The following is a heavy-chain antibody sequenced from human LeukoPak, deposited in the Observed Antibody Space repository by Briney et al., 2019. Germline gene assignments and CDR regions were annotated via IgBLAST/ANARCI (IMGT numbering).Heavy chain of an antibody. CDR1: GXGGSISNYY. V-gene: IGHV4-59*05. CDR2: IYYSGST. D-gene: IGHD2-2*01. Sequence: SETLSLTCTVSGXGGSISNYYWSWIRQPPGKGLEWIGSIYYSGSTYYNPSLKSRVTISVDTSKNQFSLKPSSVTAADTAVYYCARQVVVVPAANSGVLGKVDYWGQGTLVTVSS. CDR3: ARQVVVVPAANSGVLGKVDY. J-gene: IGHJ4*02.